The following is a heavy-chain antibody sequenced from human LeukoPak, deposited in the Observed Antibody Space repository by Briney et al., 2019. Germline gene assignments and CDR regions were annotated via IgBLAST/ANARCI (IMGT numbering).Heavy chain of an antibody. CDR2: IKQDGSEK. D-gene: IGHD6-6*01. Sequence: HPGGSLRLSCAASGFTFSSYWMSWVRQAPGKGLEWVANIKQDGSEKYYVDSVKGRFTISRDNAKNSLYLQMNSLRAEDTAVYYCASISSSSSVAFDIWGQGTMVTVSS. J-gene: IGHJ3*02. CDR1: GFTFSSYW. CDR3: ASISSSSSVAFDI. V-gene: IGHV3-7*01.